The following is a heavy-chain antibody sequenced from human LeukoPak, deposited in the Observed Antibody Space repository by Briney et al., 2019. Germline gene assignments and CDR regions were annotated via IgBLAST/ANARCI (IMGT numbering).Heavy chain of an antibody. V-gene: IGHV1-8*01. Sequence: ASVKVSCKASGYTFTSYDINWVRQATGQGLEWMGWMNPNSGNTGYAQKFQGIVTMTRKTSIRTAYMELSSLRSENTAVYYCARLHYDFWSGYYFDYWGQGTLVTVSS. CDR1: GYTFTSYD. J-gene: IGHJ4*02. CDR3: ARLHYDFWSGYYFDY. D-gene: IGHD3-3*01. CDR2: MNPNSGNT.